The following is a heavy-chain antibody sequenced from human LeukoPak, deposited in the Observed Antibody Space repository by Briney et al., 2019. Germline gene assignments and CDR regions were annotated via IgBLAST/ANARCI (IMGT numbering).Heavy chain of an antibody. CDR1: GFTFSSYG. Sequence: GGSLRLSCAASGFTFSSYGIHWVRQAPGKGLEWVAFIRYDGSNKYYADSVKGRFTISRDNSKNTLYPQMNSLRAEDTAVYYCAKDSSVYYFDSRSLDYWGQGTLVTVSS. CDR2: IRYDGSNK. CDR3: AKDSSVYYFDSRSLDY. D-gene: IGHD3-22*01. J-gene: IGHJ4*02. V-gene: IGHV3-30*02.